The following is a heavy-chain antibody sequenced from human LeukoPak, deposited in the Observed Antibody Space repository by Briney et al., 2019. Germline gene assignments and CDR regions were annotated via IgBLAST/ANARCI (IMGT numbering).Heavy chain of an antibody. Sequence: GGSLRLSCAASGFTFSSYGMHWVRQAPGKGLEWVAVIWYDGSNKYYADSVKGRFTISRDNSKNTLYLQMNSLRAEDTAVYYCARDQRVAYSSSWYGGAFDIWGQGTMVTVSP. CDR2: IWYDGSNK. CDR3: ARDQRVAYSSSWYGGAFDI. J-gene: IGHJ3*02. D-gene: IGHD6-13*01. CDR1: GFTFSSYG. V-gene: IGHV3-33*01.